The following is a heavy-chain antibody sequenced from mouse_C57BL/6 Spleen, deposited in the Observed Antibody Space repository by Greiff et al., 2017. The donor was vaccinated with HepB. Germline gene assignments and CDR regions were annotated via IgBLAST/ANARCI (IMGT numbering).Heavy chain of an antibody. CDR3: AIYYYGSRTFDY. D-gene: IGHD1-1*01. Sequence: VQLQQSGPELVKPGASVKMSCKASGYTFTDYNMHWVKQSHGKSLEWIGYINPNNGGTSYNQKFKGKATLTVNKSSSTAYMELRSLTSEDSAVYYCAIYYYGSRTFDYWGQGTTLTVSS. CDR1: GYTFTDYN. V-gene: IGHV1-22*01. J-gene: IGHJ2*01. CDR2: INPNNGGT.